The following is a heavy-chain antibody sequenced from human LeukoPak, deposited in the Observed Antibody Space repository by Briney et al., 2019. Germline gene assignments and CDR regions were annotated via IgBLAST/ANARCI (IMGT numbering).Heavy chain of an antibody. J-gene: IGHJ4*01. CDR1: LYTFNGPY. CDR3: ARLSISSWYSGLSFDY. D-gene: IGHD6-13*01. CDR2: INPNSGGT. Sequence: ASVKVTYQSTLYTFNGPYILWPSHAPGPGLESMRWINPNSGGTNYAQKFQGRVTMTRHTSINTAHMELTKMTSDDAALYYYARLSISSWYSGLSFDYWGQGTLVTVSS. V-gene: IGHV1-2*02.